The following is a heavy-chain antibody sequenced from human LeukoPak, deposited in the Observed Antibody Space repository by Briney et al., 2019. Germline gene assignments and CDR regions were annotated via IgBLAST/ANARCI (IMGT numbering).Heavy chain of an antibody. CDR1: GGSFSGYY. D-gene: IGHD4-17*01. J-gene: IGHJ4*02. V-gene: IGHV4-59*08. CDR3: AGHEGMTTYDY. CDR2: ISYSGST. Sequence: SETLSLTCAVYGGSFSGYYWSWIRQPPGKGLEWIGYISYSGSTNYNASLRSRVTMSVDTSKNQFSLNLNSVTAADTAVYYCAGHEGMTTYDYWGQGTLVTVSS.